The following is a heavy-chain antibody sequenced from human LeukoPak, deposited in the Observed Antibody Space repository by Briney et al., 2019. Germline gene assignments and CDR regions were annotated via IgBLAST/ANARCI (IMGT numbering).Heavy chain of an antibody. CDR1: GYTFTSYG. J-gene: IGHJ4*02. CDR3: ARASKNYDILTGYYRL. Sequence: ASVKVSCKASGYTFTSYGISWVRQAPGQGLEWMGWIGAYNGNTNHAQMLQGRVTMTTDTSTSTAYMELRSLRSDDTAVYFCARASKNYDILTGYYRLWGQGTLVTVSS. CDR2: IGAYNGNT. D-gene: IGHD3-9*01. V-gene: IGHV1-18*01.